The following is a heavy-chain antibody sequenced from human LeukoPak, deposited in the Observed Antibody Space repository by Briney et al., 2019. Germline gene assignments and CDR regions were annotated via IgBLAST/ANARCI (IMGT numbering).Heavy chain of an antibody. V-gene: IGHV1-18*01. CDR2: ISAYNGNT. J-gene: IGHJ6*02. CDR1: GYTFTNFG. D-gene: IGHD6-13*01. CDR3: ATWGSSSSPLPDMDV. Sequence: ASVKVSCKASGYTFTNFGISWVRQAPGQGLEWMGWISAYNGNTNYAQRLQGRVTMTTDTSTSTAYMELRSLRSEDTAMCYCATWGSSSSPLPDMDVWGQGTKVTVSS.